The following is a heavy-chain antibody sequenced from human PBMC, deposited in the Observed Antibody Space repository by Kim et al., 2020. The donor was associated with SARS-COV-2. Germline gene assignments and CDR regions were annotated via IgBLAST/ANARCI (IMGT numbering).Heavy chain of an antibody. CDR1: GFTFSSYG. CDR3: ARAYGDYGAALDY. D-gene: IGHD4-17*01. V-gene: IGHV3-33*01. J-gene: IGHJ4*02. Sequence: GGSLRLSCAASGFTFSSYGMHWVRQAPGKGLEWVAVIWYDGSNKYYADSVKGRFTISRDNSKNTLYLQMNSLRAEDTAVYYCARAYGDYGAALDYWGQGTLVTVSS. CDR2: IWYDGSNK.